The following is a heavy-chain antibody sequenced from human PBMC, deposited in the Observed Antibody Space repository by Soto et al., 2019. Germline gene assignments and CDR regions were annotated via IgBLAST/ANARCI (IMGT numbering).Heavy chain of an antibody. CDR3: ARRDIVADNWFDP. D-gene: IGHD5-12*01. J-gene: IGHJ5*02. CDR1: SGSISSSNW. V-gene: IGHV4-4*02. CDR2: IYHSGST. Sequence: SETLSLTCAVSSGSISSSNWWSWVRQPPGKGLEWIGEIYHSGSTNYNPSLKSRVTISVDKSKNQFSLKLSSVTAADTAVYYCARRDIVADNWFDPWGQGTLVTVSS.